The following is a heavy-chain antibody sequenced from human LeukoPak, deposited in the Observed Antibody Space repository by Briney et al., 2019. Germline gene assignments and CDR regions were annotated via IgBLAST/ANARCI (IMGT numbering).Heavy chain of an antibody. CDR2: IYYSGST. V-gene: IGHV4-59*01. CDR3: VSVYYGSGSYLPWFDP. CDR1: GGSFSGYY. Sequence: SETLSLTCAVYGGSFSGYYWSWIRQPPGKGLEWIGYIYYSGSTNYNPSLKSRVTISVDTSKNQFSLKLSSVTAADTAVYYCVSVYYGSGSYLPWFDPWGQGTLVTVSS. D-gene: IGHD3-10*01. J-gene: IGHJ5*02.